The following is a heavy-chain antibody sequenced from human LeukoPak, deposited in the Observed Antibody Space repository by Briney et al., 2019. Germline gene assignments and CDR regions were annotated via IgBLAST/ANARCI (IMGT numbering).Heavy chain of an antibody. CDR2: LSGSGYNT. CDR1: GFTFSSHA. Sequence: GGSLRLSCAAYGFTFSSHALSWVRQAPGKGLEWVSSLSGSGYNTYYADSVKGRFTISRDNSKNTVYLQMNSLRAEDTAVYYCAKDPYGTRYFDYWGQGTLVTVSS. D-gene: IGHD2-2*01. CDR3: AKDPYGTRYFDY. V-gene: IGHV3-23*01. J-gene: IGHJ4*02.